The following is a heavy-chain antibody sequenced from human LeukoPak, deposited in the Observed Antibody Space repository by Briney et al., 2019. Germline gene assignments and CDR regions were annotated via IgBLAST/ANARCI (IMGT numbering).Heavy chain of an antibody. Sequence: GGPLTLTCTASGFTFSNCAMSWLRQAPGKALEWVSRTCGSGSDTYYAHPERRGFTISREATKNTLFPLTNSLRADDTAVYYCAEDRSCTNNVCHGDFDYWGQGTLVTVS. D-gene: IGHD2-8*01. J-gene: IGHJ4*02. CDR1: GFTFSNCA. CDR2: TCGSGSDT. CDR3: AEDRSCTNNVCHGDFDY. V-gene: IGHV3-23*01.